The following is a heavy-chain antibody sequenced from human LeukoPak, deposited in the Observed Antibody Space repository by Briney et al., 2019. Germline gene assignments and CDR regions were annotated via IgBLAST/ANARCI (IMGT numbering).Heavy chain of an antibody. CDR1: GFTFSSYS. V-gene: IGHV3-48*04. CDR3: ARLPAYCSSTSCYYDN. D-gene: IGHD2-2*01. J-gene: IGHJ4*02. CDR2: ISSASGSI. Sequence: PGGSLRLSCAASGFTFSSYSMNWVRQAPGKGLEWVSYISSASGSIYYADSVKGRFTISRDNAKNSLFLQMNSLRAEDTAVYYCARLPAYCSSTSCYYDNWGQGTLVTVSS.